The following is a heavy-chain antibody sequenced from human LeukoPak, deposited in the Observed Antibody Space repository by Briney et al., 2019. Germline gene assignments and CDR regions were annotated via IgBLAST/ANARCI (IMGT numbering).Heavy chain of an antibody. CDR2: IYYSGST. CDR1: GGSVSSYY. J-gene: IGHJ4*02. CDR3: ARDCKEYGDYVFDY. D-gene: IGHD4-17*01. V-gene: IGHV4-59*02. Sequence: PSETLSLTCTVSGGSVSSYYWTWIRQPPGKGLEWIGSIYYSGSTYYNPSLKSRVTISVDTSKNQFSLKLSSVTAADTAVYYCARDCKEYGDYVFDYWGQGTLVTVSS.